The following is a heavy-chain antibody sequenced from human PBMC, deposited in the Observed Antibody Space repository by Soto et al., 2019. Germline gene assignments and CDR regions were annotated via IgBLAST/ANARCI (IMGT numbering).Heavy chain of an antibody. CDR2: IYYSGST. J-gene: IGHJ4*02. Sequence: SETLSLTCTVSGGSISSSSYYWGWIRQPPGKGLEWIGSIYYSGSTYYNPSLKSRVTISVDTSKNQFSLKLSSVTAADTAVYYCARPGSNYCSSTSCYPQWGQGTLVTVSS. D-gene: IGHD2-2*01. V-gene: IGHV4-39*01. CDR1: GGSISSSSYY. CDR3: ARPGSNYCSSTSCYPQ.